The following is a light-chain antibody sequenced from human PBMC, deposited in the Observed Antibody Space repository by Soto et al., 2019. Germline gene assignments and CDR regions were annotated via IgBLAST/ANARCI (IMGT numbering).Light chain of an antibody. CDR3: QPYDRSLGGSV. J-gene: IGLJ3*02. CDR1: SSNIGAGYD. Sequence: QSVLTQPPSVSGAPGQRVTISCTGSSSNIGAGYDVHGYQQLPGTAPKLLIYGNSNRTTGVPDRFSGSKSGTSASLAITGLRSEDEGDYYCQPYDRSLGGSVFGGGTKLTLL. CDR2: GNS. V-gene: IGLV1-40*01.